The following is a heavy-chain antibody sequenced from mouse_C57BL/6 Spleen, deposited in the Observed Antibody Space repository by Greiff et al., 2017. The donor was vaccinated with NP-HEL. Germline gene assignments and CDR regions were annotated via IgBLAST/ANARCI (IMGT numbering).Heavy chain of an antibody. CDR1: GYTFTSYG. D-gene: IGHD1-1*01. CDR3: ARYPITTVVATYPYYFDY. Sequence: QVQLQQSGAELARPGASVKLSCKASGYTFTSYGISWVKQRTGQGLEWIGEIYPRSGNTYYNEKFKGKATLTADKSSSTAYMELRSLTSEDSAVYFCARYPITTVVATYPYYFDYWGQGTTLTVSS. J-gene: IGHJ2*01. CDR2: IYPRSGNT. V-gene: IGHV1-81*01.